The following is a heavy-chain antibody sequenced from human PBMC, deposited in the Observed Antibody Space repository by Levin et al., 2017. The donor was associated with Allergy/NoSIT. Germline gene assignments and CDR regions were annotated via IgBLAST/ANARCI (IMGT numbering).Heavy chain of an antibody. CDR1: GFTFSNSA. J-gene: IGHJ4*02. V-gene: IGHV3-23*01. Sequence: GASVKVSCAASGFTFSNSAMNWVRQAAGKGLEWLSGITGDGDDTHYADSVKGRFTISRDNSKNTLYLQMSNLRAEDTATYYCTKGITIFGVGRLDYWGQGALVTVSS. CDR3: TKGITIFGVGRLDY. CDR2: ITGDGDDT. D-gene: IGHD3-3*01.